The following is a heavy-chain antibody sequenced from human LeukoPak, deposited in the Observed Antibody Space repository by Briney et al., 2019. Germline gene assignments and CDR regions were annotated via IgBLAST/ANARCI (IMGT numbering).Heavy chain of an antibody. CDR3: AKVTIFGVVITPDAFDI. Sequence: GGSLRLSCAASGFTFISYAMSWVRQAPGKGLEWVSAISGSGGSTYYADSVKGRFTISRDNSKNTLYLQMNSLRAEDTAVYYCAKVTIFGVVITPDAFDIWGQGTMVTVSS. CDR1: GFTFISYA. CDR2: ISGSGGST. V-gene: IGHV3-23*01. D-gene: IGHD3-3*01. J-gene: IGHJ3*02.